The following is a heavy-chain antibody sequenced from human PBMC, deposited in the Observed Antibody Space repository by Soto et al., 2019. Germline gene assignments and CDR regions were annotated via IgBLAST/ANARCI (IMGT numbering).Heavy chain of an antibody. J-gene: IGHJ3*02. V-gene: IGHV1-18*01. CDR2: ISAYNGNT. Sequence: ASVKVSCKASGYTFTSYGISWVRQAPGQGLEWMGWISAYNGNTNYAQKLQGRVTMTTDTSTSTAYMGLRSLRSDDTGAYYCARVAKYSSSGHPELDAFDTGGKGTRVTVSS. D-gene: IGHD6-13*01. CDR3: ARVAKYSSSGHPELDAFDT. CDR1: GYTFTSYG.